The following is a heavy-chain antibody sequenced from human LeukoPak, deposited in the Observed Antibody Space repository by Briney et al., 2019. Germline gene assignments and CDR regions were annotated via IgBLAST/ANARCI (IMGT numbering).Heavy chain of an antibody. J-gene: IGHJ4*02. Sequence: SETLSLTCSVSGASVSSDYWSWIRHSPGTGLEWIGYIYHPTTTNYNPSLKSRVSMSLDTSKNQFSLDLTSVTAADTAMYFCAPGHSSGWFDFWGRGTLDTVSS. CDR3: APGHSSGWFDF. CDR1: GASVSSDY. V-gene: IGHV4-59*02. D-gene: IGHD6-19*01. CDR2: IYHPTTT.